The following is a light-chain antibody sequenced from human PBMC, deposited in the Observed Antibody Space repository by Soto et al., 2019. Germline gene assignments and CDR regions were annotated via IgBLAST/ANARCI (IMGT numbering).Light chain of an antibody. J-gene: IGKJ1*01. CDR3: QHYGSSPTWT. V-gene: IGKV3-20*01. CDR2: GAS. Sequence: EILLTQSPGTLSLSPGERATLSCRASQSVSSSYLAWYQQKPGQAPRLLIYGASSRATGIPDRFSGSGSGTDFTLTISRLEPEDFAVYYCQHYGSSPTWTFGQGTKVDIK. CDR1: QSVSSSY.